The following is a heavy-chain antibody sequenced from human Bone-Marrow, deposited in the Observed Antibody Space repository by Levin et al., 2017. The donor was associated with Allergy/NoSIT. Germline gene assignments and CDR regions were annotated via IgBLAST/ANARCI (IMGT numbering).Heavy chain of an antibody. CDR1: GFSLSTSGMC. D-gene: IGHD4-11*01. Sequence: SGPTLVKPTQTLTLTCTFSGFSLSTSGMCVSWVRQPPGKALEWLARIDWDDDKYYSTSLKTRLTISKDTSKNQVVLTMTNMDPVDTATYYCARIRRFSNYDYRYGMDVWGQGTTVTVSS. J-gene: IGHJ6*02. CDR3: ARIRRFSNYDYRYGMDV. V-gene: IGHV2-70*11. CDR2: IDWDDDK.